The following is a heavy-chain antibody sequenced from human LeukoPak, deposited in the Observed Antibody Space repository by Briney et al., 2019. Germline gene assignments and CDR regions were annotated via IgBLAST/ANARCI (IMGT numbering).Heavy chain of an antibody. Sequence: ASVKVSCKASGYTFTSYDINWVRQATGQGLEWMGWMNPNSGNTGYAQKFQGRVTMTEDTSTDTAYMELSSLRSEDTAVYYCATLYYDSSGLWFDYWGQGTLVTVSS. D-gene: IGHD3-22*01. CDR3: ATLYYDSSGLWFDY. CDR1: GYTFTSYD. J-gene: IGHJ4*02. CDR2: MNPNSGNT. V-gene: IGHV1-8*01.